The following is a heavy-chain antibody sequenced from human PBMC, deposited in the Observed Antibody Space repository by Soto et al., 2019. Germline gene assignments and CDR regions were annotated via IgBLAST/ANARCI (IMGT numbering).Heavy chain of an antibody. CDR2: IYPGDSDT. V-gene: IGHV5-51*01. CDR3: ARPFETSGWYDY. Sequence: GESLKISCKGSGYSFTSYWIGWVRQMPGKGLGLMGVIYPGDSDTRYSPSFQGQVTISADKSISTAYLQWSSLKASDTAMYYCARPFETSGWYDYWGQGTLVTVSS. J-gene: IGHJ4*02. CDR1: GYSFTSYW. D-gene: IGHD6-19*01.